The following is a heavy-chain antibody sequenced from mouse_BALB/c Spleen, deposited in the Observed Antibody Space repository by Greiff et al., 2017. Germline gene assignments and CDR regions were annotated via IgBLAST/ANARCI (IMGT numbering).Heavy chain of an antibody. J-gene: IGHJ4*01. CDR1: GFTFSSYT. Sequence: EVKLVESGGGLVQPGGSLKLSCAASGFTFSSYTMSWVRQTPEKRLEWVAYISNGGGSTYYPDTVKGRFTISRDNAKNTLYLQMSSLKSEDTAMYYCARQGSTMMTYYAMDYWGQGTSVTVSS. CDR3: ARQGSTMMTYYAMDY. CDR2: ISNGGGST. V-gene: IGHV5-12-2*01. D-gene: IGHD2-13*01.